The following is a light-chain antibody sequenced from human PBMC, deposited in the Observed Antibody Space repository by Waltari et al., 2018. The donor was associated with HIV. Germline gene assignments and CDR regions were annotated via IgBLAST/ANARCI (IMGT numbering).Light chain of an antibody. CDR3: STWDTSLSAWV. V-gene: IGLV10-54*01. J-gene: IGLJ3*02. CDR1: NNNIGSQG. CDR2: RND. Sequence: QSGLTQPPSMSTTLRQTATISCNGDNNNIGSQGFAWFQQHHGHPPKLLSYRNDNRPSGISGRFSASRSGDTAYLSISSLQSEDEADYYCSTWDTSLSAWVFGGGTKLTVL.